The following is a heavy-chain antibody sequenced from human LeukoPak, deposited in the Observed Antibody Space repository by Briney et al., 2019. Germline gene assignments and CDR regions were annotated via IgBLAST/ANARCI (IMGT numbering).Heavy chain of an antibody. CDR2: IIPIFGTA. J-gene: IGHJ6*02. V-gene: IGHV1-69*13. CDR3: ARADYGGTVYYYYGMDV. CDR1: GGTFSSYA. Sequence: SVKVSCKASGGTFSSYAISWVRQAPGRGLEWMGGIIPIFGTANYAQKFQGRVTITADESTSTAYMELSSLRSGDTAVYYCARADYGGTVYYYYGMDVWGQGTTVTVSS. D-gene: IGHD4-23*01.